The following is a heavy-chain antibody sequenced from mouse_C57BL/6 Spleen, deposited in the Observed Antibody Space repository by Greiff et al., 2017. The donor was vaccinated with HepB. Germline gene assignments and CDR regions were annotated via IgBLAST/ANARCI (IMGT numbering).Heavy chain of an antibody. CDR1: GFTFSNYW. D-gene: IGHD6-1*01. Sequence: EVKLQESGGGLVQPGGSMKLSCVASGFTFSNYWMNWVRQSPEKGLEWVAQIRLKSDNYATHYAESVKGRFTISRDDSKSSVYLQMNNLRAEDTGIYYCTGGSGGFAYWGQGTLVTVSA. V-gene: IGHV6-3*01. J-gene: IGHJ3*01. CDR3: TGGSGGFAY. CDR2: IRLKSDNYAT.